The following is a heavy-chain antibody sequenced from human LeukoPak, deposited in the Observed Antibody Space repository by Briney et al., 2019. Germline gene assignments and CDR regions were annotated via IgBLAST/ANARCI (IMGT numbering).Heavy chain of an antibody. CDR2: INPNSGGT. CDR1: GYTFTGYY. J-gene: IGHJ4*02. D-gene: IGHD2-15*01. CDR3: ARGWDIVAHFDY. V-gene: IGHV1-2*04. Sequence: ASVKVSCKASGYTFTGYYMHWVRQAPGQGVEWMGWINPNSGGTNYAQKFQGWVTMTRDTSISTAYMELSRLRSDDTAVYYCARGWDIVAHFDYWGQGTLVTVSS.